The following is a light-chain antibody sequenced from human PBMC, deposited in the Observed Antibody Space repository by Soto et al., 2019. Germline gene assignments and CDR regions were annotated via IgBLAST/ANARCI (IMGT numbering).Light chain of an antibody. CDR3: ASHPSTNTHVV. J-gene: IGLJ2*01. CDR2: DVA. Sequence: QSVLTQPASLSGSPGQSITISCTGTSIDVGGYNYVSWYQHHPGKAPKLIIYDVANRPSGVSSRFSGSKSGNTASLTISGLQAEDEADYYCASHPSTNTHVVFGRGTKLTVL. CDR1: SIDVGGYNY. V-gene: IGLV2-14*03.